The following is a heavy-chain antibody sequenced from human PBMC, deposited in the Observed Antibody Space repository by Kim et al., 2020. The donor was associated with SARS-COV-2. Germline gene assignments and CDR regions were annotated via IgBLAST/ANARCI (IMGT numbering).Heavy chain of an antibody. J-gene: IGHJ5*02. V-gene: IGHV4-59*13. CDR3: ARVTGRSSSWYNWFDP. D-gene: IGHD6-6*01. CDR1: GGSISSYY. Sequence: SETLSLTCTVSGGSISSYYWSWIRQPPGKGLEWIGYIYYSGSTNYNPSLKSRVTISVDTSKNQFSLKLSSVTAADTAVYYCARVTGRSSSWYNWFDPWGQGTLVTVSS. CDR2: IYYSGST.